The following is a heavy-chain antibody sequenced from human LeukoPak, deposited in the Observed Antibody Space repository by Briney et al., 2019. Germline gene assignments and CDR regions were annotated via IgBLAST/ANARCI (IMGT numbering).Heavy chain of an antibody. Sequence: GRSLRLSCAASGFTFSSYGMHWVRQAPGKGLEWAAVIWYDGSKKYYGDSVKGRFTISRDNSKNTLYLQMNSLRGEDTAIYYCARDLAARHFDYWGQGTLVTVSS. V-gene: IGHV3-33*08. CDR3: ARDLAARHFDY. J-gene: IGHJ4*02. CDR2: IWYDGSKK. CDR1: GFTFSSYG. D-gene: IGHD6-6*01.